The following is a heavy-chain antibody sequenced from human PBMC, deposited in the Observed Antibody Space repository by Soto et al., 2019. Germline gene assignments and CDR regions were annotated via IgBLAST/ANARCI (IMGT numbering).Heavy chain of an antibody. V-gene: IGHV1-18*01. Sequence: QVQLVQSGAQVKKPGASVKVSCKASGYTFSSSSISWVRQAPGQGLECMGWISVYNGNTNYAQTLQGRVTMSTDTSTGTACMELRSLRSDDTAVYYCARNASGGFDSWGQGTLVTVSS. CDR3: ARNASGGFDS. CDR2: ISVYNGNT. D-gene: IGHD3-16*01. CDR1: GYTFSSSS. J-gene: IGHJ4*02.